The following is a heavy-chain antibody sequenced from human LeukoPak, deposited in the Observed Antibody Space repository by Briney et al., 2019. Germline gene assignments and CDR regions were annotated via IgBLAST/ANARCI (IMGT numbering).Heavy chain of an antibody. Sequence: GGSLRLSCAASGFAFSGYWMHWVRQAPGKGLVWLSRINGDGYSISYADSVKGRFTISRDNAKKTLYLQMNSLRAEDTSMYYCARGEAVAGNDHWGQGALVTVSS. J-gene: IGHJ4*02. CDR2: INGDGYSI. CDR1: GFAFSGYW. V-gene: IGHV3-74*01. D-gene: IGHD6-19*01. CDR3: ARGEAVAGNDH.